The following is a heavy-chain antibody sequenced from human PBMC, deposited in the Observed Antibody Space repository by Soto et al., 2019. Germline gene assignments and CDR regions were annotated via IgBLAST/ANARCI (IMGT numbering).Heavy chain of an antibody. CDR1: GFTFSSFG. D-gene: IGHD2-15*01. V-gene: IGHV3-30*18. J-gene: IGHJ6*02. Sequence: PGGSLRLSCAASGFTFSSFGMHWVRQAPGKGLEWVAVISYDGNNKYYAGSVKGRFTISRDNSKNTLYLHMNSLGAEDTAVYYCAKALGYCSGGSCYPPGYYYGMDVWGQGTTVTVSS. CDR2: ISYDGNNK. CDR3: AKALGYCSGGSCYPPGYYYGMDV.